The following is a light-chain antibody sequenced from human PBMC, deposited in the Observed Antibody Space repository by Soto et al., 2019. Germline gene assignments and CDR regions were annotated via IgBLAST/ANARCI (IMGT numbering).Light chain of an antibody. J-gene: IGKJ4*01. V-gene: IGKV3D-20*02. Sequence: EIVLTQSPGTLSLSPGERATLSCRASPSVSSSYLAWYQQKPGQAPRLLIYGASTRATGIPARFSGSGSETEFTLTISSLQSEDFAVYYCQRRSNWPLTFGGGTKVDI. CDR1: PSVSSSY. CDR3: QRRSNWPLT. CDR2: GAS.